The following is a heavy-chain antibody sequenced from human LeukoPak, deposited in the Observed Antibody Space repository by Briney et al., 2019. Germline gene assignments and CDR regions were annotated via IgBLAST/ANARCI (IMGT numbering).Heavy chain of an antibody. Sequence: PSETLSLTCTVSGGSISSHYWSWIRQPPGKGLEWIGYIYYSGSTNYNPSLKSRVTISVDTSKNQFSLKLSSVTAADTAVYYCARHGYSSSWYYNWFDPWGQGTLVTVSS. CDR1: GGSISSHY. CDR3: ARHGYSSSWYYNWFDP. D-gene: IGHD6-13*01. CDR2: IYYSGST. V-gene: IGHV4-59*08. J-gene: IGHJ5*02.